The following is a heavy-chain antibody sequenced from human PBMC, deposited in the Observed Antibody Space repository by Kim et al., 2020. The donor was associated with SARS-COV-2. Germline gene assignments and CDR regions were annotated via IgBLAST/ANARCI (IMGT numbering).Heavy chain of an antibody. V-gene: IGHV3-30*04. CDR2: ISYHGSNK. J-gene: IGHJ4*02. D-gene: IGHD6-13*01. CDR1: GFTFSSYA. CDR3: ARDGSSWYLDY. Sequence: GGSLRLSCAASGFTFSSYAMHWVRQAPGKGLEWVAVISYHGSNKYYADSVKGRFTISRDNSKNTLYLQMNSLRAEDTAVYYCARDGSSWYLDYWGQGTLVTVSS.